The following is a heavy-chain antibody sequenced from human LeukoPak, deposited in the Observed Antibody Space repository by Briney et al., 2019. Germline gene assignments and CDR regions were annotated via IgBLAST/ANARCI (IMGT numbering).Heavy chain of an antibody. CDR2: ITPILGIA. D-gene: IGHD1-26*01. CDR1: GGTFSSYA. Sequence: SVKVSCKASGGTFSSYAISWVRQAPGQGLEWMGRITPILGIANYAQKFQGRVTITADKSTSTAYMELSSLRSEDTAVYYCAREVVGATQAYYFDYWGQGTLVTVSS. J-gene: IGHJ4*02. V-gene: IGHV1-69*04. CDR3: AREVVGATQAYYFDY.